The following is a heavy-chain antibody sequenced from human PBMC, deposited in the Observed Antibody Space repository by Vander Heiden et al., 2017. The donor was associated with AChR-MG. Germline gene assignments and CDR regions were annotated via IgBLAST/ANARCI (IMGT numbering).Heavy chain of an antibody. D-gene: IGHD3-16*01. Sequence: QVQLQQWGAGPLKPSETLSPTCAVYGGSFRGYYWSWIRQPPGKGLEWIGEINHSGSTKHNPSLKSRVTISVDTSKNQFSLKLSSLTAAETAVYYCARGGNKGGRRGPPTQYWGQGTLVTVSS. J-gene: IGHJ4*02. CDR2: INHSGST. CDR1: GGSFRGYY. V-gene: IGHV4-34*01. CDR3: ARGGNKGGRRGPPTQY.